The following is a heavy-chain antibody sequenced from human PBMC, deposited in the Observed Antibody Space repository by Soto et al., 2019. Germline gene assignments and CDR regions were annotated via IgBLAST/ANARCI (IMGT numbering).Heavy chain of an antibody. CDR2: MNPNSGNT. Sequence: NWVRPATGQGLEWMGWMNPNSGNTGYAQKFQGRVTMTRNTSISTAYMELSSLRSEDTAVYYCARESYGLPYWGQGTLVTVSS. J-gene: IGHJ4*02. V-gene: IGHV1-8*01. CDR3: ARESYGLPY. D-gene: IGHD5-18*01.